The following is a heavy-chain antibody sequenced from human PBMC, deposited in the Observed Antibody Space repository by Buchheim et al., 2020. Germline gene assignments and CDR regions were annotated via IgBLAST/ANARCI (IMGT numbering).Heavy chain of an antibody. D-gene: IGHD1-26*01. CDR2: IGVSGEHS. CDR1: GFIFSSHT. Sequence: EVQLLESGGGLVEPGGSLRLSCAASGFIFSSHTMNWVRQAPGKGLEWVSPIGVSGEHSFYADSVKGRFTISRDNARSSLYLQMKYLRVDDTALYYCTRDRPFSDFDYWGPGTL. CDR3: TRDRPFSDFDY. J-gene: IGHJ4*02. V-gene: IGHV3-21*01.